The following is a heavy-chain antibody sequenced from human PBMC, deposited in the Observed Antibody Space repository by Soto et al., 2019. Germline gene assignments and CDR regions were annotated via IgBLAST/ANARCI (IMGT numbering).Heavy chain of an antibody. D-gene: IGHD3-22*01. CDR1: GGTFSSYA. J-gene: IGHJ3*02. Sequence: QVQLVQSGAEVKKPGSSVKVSCKASGGTFSSYAISWVRQAPGQGLEWMGGIIPIFGTANYAQKFQGRVTITADESTSTAYMELSSLRSEDTAVYYCARDYYDRSGYYSLGGAFDIWGQGTMVTVSS. CDR2: IIPIFGTA. CDR3: ARDYYDRSGYYSLGGAFDI. V-gene: IGHV1-69*01.